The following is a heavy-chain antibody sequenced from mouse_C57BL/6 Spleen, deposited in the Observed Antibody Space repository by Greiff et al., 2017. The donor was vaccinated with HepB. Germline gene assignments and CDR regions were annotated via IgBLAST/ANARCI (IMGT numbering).Heavy chain of an antibody. Sequence: VKLLESGAELVKPGASVKLSCKASGYTFTEYTIHWVKQRSGQGLEWIGWFYPGSGSIKYNEKFKDKATLTADKSSSTVYMELSRLTSEDSAVYFCARHEDYYDDSTGYFDYWGQGTTLTVSS. V-gene: IGHV1-62-2*01. CDR3: ARHEDYYDDSTGYFDY. D-gene: IGHD2-13*01. J-gene: IGHJ2*01. CDR1: GYTFTEYT. CDR2: FYPGSGSI.